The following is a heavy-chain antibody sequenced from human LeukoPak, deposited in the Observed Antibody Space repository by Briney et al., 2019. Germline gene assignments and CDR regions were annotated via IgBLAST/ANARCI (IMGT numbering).Heavy chain of an antibody. Sequence: GGSLRLSCAPSGFTVSNNYMKWVRQAPGKGLEWVSIIYSGGSTFYADSVQGRFTISRDISKNTLYLQMNNLRAEDTAVYYCAKGGLTPDNWFDPWGQGTLVTVSS. V-gene: IGHV3-53*01. J-gene: IGHJ5*02. CDR3: AKGGLTPDNWFDP. CDR2: IYSGGST. D-gene: IGHD3-16*01. CDR1: GFTVSNNY.